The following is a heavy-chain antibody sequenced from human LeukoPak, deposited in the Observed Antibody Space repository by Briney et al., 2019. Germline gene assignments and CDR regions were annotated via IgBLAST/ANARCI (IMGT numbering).Heavy chain of an antibody. CDR2: IKQDGSEK. CDR3: ARDVYDF. J-gene: IGHJ3*01. Sequence: GGSLRLSCAAFGFTFISYWLSWVRQAPGKGLEGVANIKQDGSEKYYVDSVKGRFTISRDNAKNSLYLQMNSLRAEDTAVYYCARDVYDFRGQGTMVTVSS. V-gene: IGHV3-7*01. D-gene: IGHD5/OR15-5a*01. CDR1: GFTFISYW.